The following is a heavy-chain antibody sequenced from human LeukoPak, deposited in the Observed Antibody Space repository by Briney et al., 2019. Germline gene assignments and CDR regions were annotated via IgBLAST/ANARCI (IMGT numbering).Heavy chain of an antibody. J-gene: IGHJ4*02. Sequence: SETLSLTCTVSGGSISSRSYYWGWIRQPPGKGLEWIGSIYYSGSTYYNPSLKSRLTISVDTSKNQFSLKLSSVTAADTAVFYCASGDYDYFDYWGQGTLVTVSS. CDR2: IYYSGST. CDR1: GGSISSRSYY. CDR3: ASGDYDYFDY. V-gene: IGHV4-39*07. D-gene: IGHD4-17*01.